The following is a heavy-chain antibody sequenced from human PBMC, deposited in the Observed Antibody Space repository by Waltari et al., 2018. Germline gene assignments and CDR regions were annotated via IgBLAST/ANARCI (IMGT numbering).Heavy chain of an antibody. CDR1: GFTFSSYG. Sequence: QVQLVESGGGVVQPGGSLRLSCAASGFTFSSYGMHWVRQAPGKGLEWVAFIRYDGSNKYYADSVKGRFTISRDKSKNTLYLQMNSLRAEDTAVYYCANGADYYGDQAYFDYWGQGTLVTVSS. CDR3: ANGADYYGDQAYFDY. D-gene: IGHD4-17*01. V-gene: IGHV3-30*02. J-gene: IGHJ4*02. CDR2: IRYDGSNK.